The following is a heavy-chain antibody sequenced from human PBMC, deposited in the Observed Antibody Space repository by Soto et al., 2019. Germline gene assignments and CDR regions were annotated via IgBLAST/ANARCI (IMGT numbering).Heavy chain of an antibody. CDR3: ARFWVQNPRYYDFWSGYLNWFDP. Sequence: PSETLSLTCTVSGGSISSYYWSWIRQPPGKGLEWIGYIYYSGSTNYNPSLKSRVTISVDTSKNQFSLKLSSVTAADTAVYYCARFWVQNPRYYDFWSGYLNWFDPWGQGTLVTVSS. J-gene: IGHJ5*02. CDR2: IYYSGST. D-gene: IGHD3-3*01. V-gene: IGHV4-59*01. CDR1: GGSISSYY.